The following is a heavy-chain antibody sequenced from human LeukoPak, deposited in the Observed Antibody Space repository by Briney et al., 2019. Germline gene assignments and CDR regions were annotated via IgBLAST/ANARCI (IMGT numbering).Heavy chain of an antibody. Sequence: SETLSLTCAVYGGSFSGYYWSWIRQPPGKGLEWIGYIYYSGSTNYNPSLKSRVTISVDTSKNQFSLKLSSVTAADTAVYYCARVLRGYSYDYWGQGTLVTVSS. J-gene: IGHJ4*02. CDR1: GGSFSGYY. CDR3: ARVLRGYSYDY. CDR2: IYYSGST. D-gene: IGHD5-18*01. V-gene: IGHV4-59*01.